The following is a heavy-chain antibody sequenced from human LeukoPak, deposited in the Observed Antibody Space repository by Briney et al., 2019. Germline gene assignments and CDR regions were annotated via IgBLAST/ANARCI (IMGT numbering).Heavy chain of an antibody. Sequence: PGGSLRLSCAASGFTFSNAWMSWVRQAPGKGLECVGRIKSKTDGGTTDYAAPVKGRFTISRDDSKNTLYLQMNSLKTEDTAVYYCTTDLKFSYTYSSSWYGYYFDYWGQGTLVTVSS. CDR1: GFTFSNAW. D-gene: IGHD6-13*01. J-gene: IGHJ4*02. V-gene: IGHV3-15*01. CDR2: IKSKTDGGTT. CDR3: TTDLKFSYTYSSSWYGYYFDY.